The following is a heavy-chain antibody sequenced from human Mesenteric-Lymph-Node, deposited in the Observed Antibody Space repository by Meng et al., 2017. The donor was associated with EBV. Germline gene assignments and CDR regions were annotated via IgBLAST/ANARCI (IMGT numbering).Heavy chain of an antibody. CDR3: ASDRWEREGWFDR. CDR1: GFTFRDYY. V-gene: IGHV3-11*04. CDR2: IRDSGSTI. Sequence: GGGGGGLGSTGGSLRLSFAASGFTFRDYYMTLIRQSPGRGVEWVSYIRDSGSTIYYADSVKGRFTISRDNAKNSLYLQMNSLRDDDTAVYYCASDRWEREGWFDRWGPGTLVTVSS. J-gene: IGHJ5*02. D-gene: IGHD1-26*01.